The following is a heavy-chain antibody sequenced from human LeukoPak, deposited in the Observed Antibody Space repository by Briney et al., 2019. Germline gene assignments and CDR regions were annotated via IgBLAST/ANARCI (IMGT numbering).Heavy chain of an antibody. CDR2: IYYIGST. J-gene: IGHJ4*02. D-gene: IGHD3-22*01. Sequence: SETLSLTCTVSGDSVSRSSYYCTWIRQPPGKGLEWIGYIYYIGSTNYNPSLKGRLTMSVDTSRNQFSLRLSSVIAADTAVYYCARYYDSTGSFDYWGQGTLVTVSS. CDR3: ARYYDSTGSFDY. CDR1: GDSVSRSSYY. V-gene: IGHV4-61*01.